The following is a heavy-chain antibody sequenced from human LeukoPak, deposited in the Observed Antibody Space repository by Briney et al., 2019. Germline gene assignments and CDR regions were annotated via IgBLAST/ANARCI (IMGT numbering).Heavy chain of an antibody. V-gene: IGHV1-8*01. J-gene: IGHJ6*02. CDR3: ARGYCSGGSCYSSFFYYYGMDV. Sequence: ASVKVSCKASGYTFTSYDISWVRQATGQGLEWMGWMNPNSGNTGYAQKFQGRVTMTRNTSISTAYMELSSLRSEDTAVYYCARGYCSGGSCYSSFFYYYGMDVWGQGTTVTVSS. CDR2: MNPNSGNT. CDR1: GYTFTSYD. D-gene: IGHD2-15*01.